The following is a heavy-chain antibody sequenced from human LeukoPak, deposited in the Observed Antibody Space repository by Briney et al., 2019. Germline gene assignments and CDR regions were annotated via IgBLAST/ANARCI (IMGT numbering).Heavy chain of an antibody. CDR2: ISGSGGST. D-gene: IGHD6-19*01. V-gene: IGHV3-23*01. J-gene: IGHJ4*02. CDR1: GFTFSSYA. CDR3: ARDPSGSGWSLSD. Sequence: PGGSLRLSCAASGFTFSSYAMSWVRQAPGKGLEWVSAISGSGGSTYYADSVKGRFTISRDNSKNTLYLQMNSLRAEDTAVYYCARDPSGSGWSLSDWGQGTPVTVSS.